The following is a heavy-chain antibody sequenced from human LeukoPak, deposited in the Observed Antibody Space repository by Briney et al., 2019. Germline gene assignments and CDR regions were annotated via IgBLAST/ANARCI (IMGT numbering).Heavy chain of an antibody. CDR3: ARRSPIDY. V-gene: IGHV4-39*01. Sequence: PSETLSLTCTVSGGSISSSSYYWGWIRQPPGKGLEWIGSIYYSGSTYYNPSLKSRVTISVDTSKNQFSLKLSSVTAADTAVYYCARRSPIDYWGQGTLVTVSS. J-gene: IGHJ4*02. CDR2: IYYSGST. CDR1: GGSISSSSYY. D-gene: IGHD1-26*01.